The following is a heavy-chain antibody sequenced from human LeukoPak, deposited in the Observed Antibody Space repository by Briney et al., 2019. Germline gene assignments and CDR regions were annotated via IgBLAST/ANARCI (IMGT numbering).Heavy chain of an antibody. Sequence: GGSLRFSCTASGFTFSGYSMNWIRQAPGKGLKWVSTFGTRSTSVYHAGSVKGRFAISRDNAKNSLYLQMNSLRAEDTALYYCAREVSEGFDFWGQGTLVTVSS. V-gene: IGHV3-21*01. CDR1: GFTFSGYS. J-gene: IGHJ4*02. CDR2: FGTRSTSV. CDR3: AREVSEGFDF. D-gene: IGHD3-22*01.